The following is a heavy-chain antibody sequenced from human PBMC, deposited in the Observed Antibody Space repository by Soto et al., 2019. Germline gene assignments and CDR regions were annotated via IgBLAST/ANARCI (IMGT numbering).Heavy chain of an antibody. Sequence: GGSRLSCAASGFTFSSYGMHWVRQAPGKGLEWVAVIWFDGSNKLYADSVKGRFTISRDNSKNTLYLQMNSLRAEDTAVYSCARDRGYSGYDSPRYYYGMDVWGQGTTVTVSS. CDR3: ARDRGYSGYDSPRYYYGMDV. CDR2: IWFDGSNK. CDR1: GFTFSSYG. D-gene: IGHD5-12*01. J-gene: IGHJ6*02. V-gene: IGHV3-33*01.